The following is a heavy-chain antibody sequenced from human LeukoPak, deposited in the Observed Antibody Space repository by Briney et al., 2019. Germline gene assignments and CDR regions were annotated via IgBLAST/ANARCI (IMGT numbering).Heavy chain of an antibody. J-gene: IGHJ4*02. CDR3: AGVRYYDFWSGYYYFDY. V-gene: IGHV4-59*01. Sequence: SETLSLTCTVSGGSTSSYYWSWIRQPPGKGLEWIGYIYYSGSTNYNPSLKSRVTISVDTSKNQFSLKLSSVTAADTAVYYCAGVRYYDFWSGYYYFDYWGQGTPVTVSS. CDR2: IYYSGST. CDR1: GGSTSSYY. D-gene: IGHD3-3*01.